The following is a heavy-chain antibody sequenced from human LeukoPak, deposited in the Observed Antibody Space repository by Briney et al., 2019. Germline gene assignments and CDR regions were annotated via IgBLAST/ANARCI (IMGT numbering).Heavy chain of an antibody. CDR2: ISWDGGST. D-gene: IGHD1-26*01. CDR3: AKVGAPAGLVGATNYYYMDV. CDR1: GFTFDDYA. V-gene: IGHV3-43D*03. Sequence: GGSLRLSCAASGFTFDDYAMHWVRQAPGKGLEWVSLISWDGGSTYYADSVKGRFTISRDNSKNSLYLQMNSLRAEDTALYYCAKVGAPAGLVGATNYYYMDVWGKGTTVTVSS. J-gene: IGHJ6*03.